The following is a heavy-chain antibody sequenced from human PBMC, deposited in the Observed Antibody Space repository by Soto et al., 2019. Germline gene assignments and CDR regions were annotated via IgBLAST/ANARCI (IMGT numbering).Heavy chain of an antibody. CDR2: MNPNSGNT. J-gene: IGHJ6*02. CDR3: ARACTYYDFWSGYWGSDYYGMDV. D-gene: IGHD3-3*01. CDR1: GYTFTSYD. Sequence: GASVKVYCKASGYTFTSYDINWVRQATGQGLEWMGWMNPNSGNTGYAQKFQGRGTMTRNTSISTAYMELSSLRSEDTAVYYCARACTYYDFWSGYWGSDYYGMDVWGQGTTVTVSS. V-gene: IGHV1-8*01.